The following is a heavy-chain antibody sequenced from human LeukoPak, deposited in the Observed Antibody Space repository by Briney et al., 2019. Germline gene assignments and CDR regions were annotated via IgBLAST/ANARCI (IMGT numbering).Heavy chain of an antibody. J-gene: IGHJ6*02. V-gene: IGHV7-4-1*02. CDR1: GGTFSSYA. CDR3: ARDRGSYYQLYYYYYYGMDV. D-gene: IGHD1-26*01. Sequence: VASVTVSCKASGGTFSSYAISWVRQAPGQGLEWMGWINTNTGNPTYAQGFTGRFVFSLDTSVSTAYLQISSLKAEDTAVYYCARDRGSYYQLYYYYYYGMDVWGQGTTVTVSS. CDR2: INTNTGNP.